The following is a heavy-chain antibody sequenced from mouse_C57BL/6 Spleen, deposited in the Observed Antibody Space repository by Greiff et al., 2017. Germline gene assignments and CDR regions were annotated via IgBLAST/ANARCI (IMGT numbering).Heavy chain of an antibody. CDR2: INPNNGGT. CDR3: ARSDYYAMDY. J-gene: IGHJ4*01. CDR1: GYTFTDYN. Sequence: EVKVVESGPELVKPGASVKIPCKASGYTFTDYNMDWVKQSHGKSLEWIGDINPNNGGTIYNQKFKGKATLTVDKSSSTAYMELRSLTSEDTAVYYCARSDYYAMDYWGQGTSVTVSS. V-gene: IGHV1-18*01.